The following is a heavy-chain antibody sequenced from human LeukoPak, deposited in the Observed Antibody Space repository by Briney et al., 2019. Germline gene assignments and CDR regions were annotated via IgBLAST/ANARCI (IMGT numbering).Heavy chain of an antibody. CDR3: ARESRGGPIWFDP. V-gene: IGHV4-59*01. CDR1: SGSISSNY. CDR2: VYFTGTT. J-gene: IGHJ5*02. Sequence: PSATLSLTCTVSSGSISSNYWSWTRQPPGKRMEWIRYVYFTGTTNYNPSRESRVTISVDTSKNQFSLKVNSVTAADTSGYYCARESRGGPIWFDPRGQGILVTVSS. D-gene: IGHD2-2*01.